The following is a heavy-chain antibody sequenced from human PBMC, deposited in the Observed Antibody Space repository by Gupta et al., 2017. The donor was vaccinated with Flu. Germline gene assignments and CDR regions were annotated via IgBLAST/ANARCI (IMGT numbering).Heavy chain of an antibody. Sequence: QVQLVQAGAEVKKPGSSVKVSCKASEGTFSTYAISWVRQAPGQGLEGMGGIIPVFRTTNDVQKFQGRVTITADETTSTAYMELSSLTFEDTAIYYCARADYYQILTGYYSSGGDYYGLDVWGQGTTVTVSS. D-gene: IGHD3-9*01. CDR2: IIPVFRTT. J-gene: IGHJ6*02. CDR1: EGTFSTYA. CDR3: ARADYYQILTGYYSSGGDYYGLDV. V-gene: IGHV1-69*01.